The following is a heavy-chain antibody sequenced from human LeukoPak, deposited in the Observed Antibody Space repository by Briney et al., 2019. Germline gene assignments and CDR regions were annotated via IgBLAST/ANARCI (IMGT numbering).Heavy chain of an antibody. CDR3: ARGQYNWAPRDY. V-gene: IGHV3-7*01. CDR2: IKQAESER. D-gene: IGHD1-20*01. Sequence: GGSLRLSCAGSGFSISNYWMSWVRQAPGKGLEWVANIKQAESERFYVDSVKDRFIISRENAENSVYLQMNSLRDEDTAVYYCARGQYNWAPRDYWGQGTLVTVSS. CDR1: GFSISNYW. J-gene: IGHJ4*02.